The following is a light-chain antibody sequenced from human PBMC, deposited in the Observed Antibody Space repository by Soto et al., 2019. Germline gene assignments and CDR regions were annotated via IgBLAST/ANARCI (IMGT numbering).Light chain of an antibody. J-gene: IGKJ3*01. CDR1: QNINTY. V-gene: IGKV1-39*01. Sequence: DIQMTQSPYSLSAAVGDRVTIACRASQNINTYLNWYQQKPGKAPKLLIFDAASLQSGVPSRFSGGGSRTDFTLTITSLQPEDFATYYCQQTSIAPFTFGPGTKVDIK. CDR3: QQTSIAPFT. CDR2: DAA.